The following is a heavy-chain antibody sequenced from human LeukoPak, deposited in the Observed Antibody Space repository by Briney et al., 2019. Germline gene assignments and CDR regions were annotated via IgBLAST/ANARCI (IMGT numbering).Heavy chain of an antibody. CDR3: ASLRAYCSGGSCSPDY. CDR2: IIPIFGTA. CDR1: GGTFSSYA. V-gene: IGHV1-69*01. D-gene: IGHD2-15*01. J-gene: IGHJ4*02. Sequence: SVKVSCKASGGTFSSYAISWVRQAPGQGLEWMGGIIPIFGTANYAQKFQGRVTITADESMSTAYMELSSLRSEDTAVYYCASLRAYCSGGSCSPDYWGQGTLVTVSS.